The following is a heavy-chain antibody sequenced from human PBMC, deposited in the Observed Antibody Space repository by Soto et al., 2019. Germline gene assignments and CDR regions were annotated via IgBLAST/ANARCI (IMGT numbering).Heavy chain of an antibody. J-gene: IGHJ4*02. CDR1: GFTFSSYA. CDR2: ISGSGGST. CDR3: VIMITFGGASN. D-gene: IGHD3-16*01. V-gene: IGHV3-23*01. Sequence: GGSLRLSCAASGFTFSSYAMSWVRQAPGKGLEWVSAISGSGGSTYYADSVKGRFTISRGNSKNTLYLQMNSLRAEDTAVYYCVIMITFGGASNWGQGTLVTVSS.